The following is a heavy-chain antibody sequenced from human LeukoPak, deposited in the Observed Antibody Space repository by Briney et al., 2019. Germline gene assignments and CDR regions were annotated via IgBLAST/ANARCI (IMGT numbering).Heavy chain of an antibody. Sequence: SETLSLTCSVSGGSIISSYWSWIRQPPGKGLEWIGYVHYGGSPTYNYNPSLKSRVTISVDTSKNQLSLRLSSVTAADTAVYFCARIAAAGPFDYWGQGALVTVSS. CDR1: GGSIISSY. J-gene: IGHJ4*02. CDR3: ARIAAAGPFDY. D-gene: IGHD6-13*01. V-gene: IGHV4-59*08. CDR2: VHYGGSPTY.